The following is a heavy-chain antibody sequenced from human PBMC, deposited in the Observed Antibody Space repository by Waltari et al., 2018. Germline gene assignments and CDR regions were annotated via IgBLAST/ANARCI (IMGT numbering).Heavy chain of an antibody. Sequence: LLVQSGTEVMKPGASVKVSCKISRDAITEHYIHWVRQAPGQGLEWMGWINPNGGATNYAQTFRGTITVTWDTSIITSYMEIIGLRSADTATYFCAREYCGGECRLFDYWGQGTRVIVSS. D-gene: IGHD2-21*01. J-gene: IGHJ4*02. CDR1: RDAITEHY. CDR2: INPNGGAT. CDR3: AREYCGGECRLFDY. V-gene: IGHV1-2*02.